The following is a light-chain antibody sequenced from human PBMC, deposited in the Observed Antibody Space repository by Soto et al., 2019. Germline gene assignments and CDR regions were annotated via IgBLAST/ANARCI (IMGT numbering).Light chain of an antibody. V-gene: IGLV2-14*01. J-gene: IGLJ1*01. Sequence: SALTQPASVSGSPGQSITISCTVSSSDVGAYDFVSWYQQHPGKAPKFIIYGVYNRPSGVSARFSGSKSGNTASLTISGLQPEAEADYYSSSYTSSSTYISGTGTKVTVL. CDR3: SSYTSSSTYI. CDR1: SSDVGAYDF. CDR2: GVY.